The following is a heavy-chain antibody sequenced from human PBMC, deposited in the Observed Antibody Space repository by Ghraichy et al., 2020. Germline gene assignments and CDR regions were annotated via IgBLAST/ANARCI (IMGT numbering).Heavy chain of an antibody. CDR2: ISYDGSNV. Sequence: GGSLRLSCAASGFIFSRNAMHWVRQAPGKGLEWVAVISYDGSNVYYADSVRGRFTISRDNSKDTLYLQMNSLRAEDTAVYSCARDYSSSWYTYFDYWGQGTLVTVSS. V-gene: IGHV3-30-3*01. CDR1: GFIFSRNA. CDR3: ARDYSSSWYTYFDY. J-gene: IGHJ4*02. D-gene: IGHD6-13*01.